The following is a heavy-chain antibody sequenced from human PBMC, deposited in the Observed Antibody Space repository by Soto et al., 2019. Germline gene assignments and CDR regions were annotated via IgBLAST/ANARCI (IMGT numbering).Heavy chain of an antibody. V-gene: IGHV3-15*01. Sequence: GGSLRLSCAASGFTFSNAWMSWVRQAPGKGLEWVGRIKSKTDGGTTDYAAPVKGRFTISRDDSKNTLYLQMNSLKTEDTAVYYCTTDMYNWNYPWFDPWGQGTLVTISS. D-gene: IGHD1-7*01. CDR3: TTDMYNWNYPWFDP. J-gene: IGHJ5*02. CDR2: IKSKTDGGTT. CDR1: GFTFSNAW.